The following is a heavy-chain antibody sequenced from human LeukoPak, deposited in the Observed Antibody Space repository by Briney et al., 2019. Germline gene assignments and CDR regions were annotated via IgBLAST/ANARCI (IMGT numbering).Heavy chain of an antibody. V-gene: IGHV4-34*01. Sequence: SETLSLTCAVYGGSFSGYYWSWIRQPPGKGLEWIGEINHSGSTNYNPSLKSRVTISVDTSKNQFSLKLSSVTAADTAVYYCARGRSLGCSSTSCYGSKNYYGMDVWGQGTTVTVSS. D-gene: IGHD2-2*01. CDR3: ARGRSLGCSSTSCYGSKNYYGMDV. CDR2: INHSGST. J-gene: IGHJ6*02. CDR1: GGSFSGYY.